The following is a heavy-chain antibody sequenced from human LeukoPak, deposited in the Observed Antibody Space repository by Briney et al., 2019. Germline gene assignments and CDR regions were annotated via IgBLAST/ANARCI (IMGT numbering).Heavy chain of an antibody. J-gene: IGHJ4*02. Sequence: GGSLRLSCAASGFTFSSYAMSWVRQAPGKGLEWVSGISSSGGSTYYADSVKGRFTISRDNAKNSLYLQMNSLRAEDTAVYYCARDGEQQLVDRWGQGTLVTVSS. CDR1: GFTFSSYA. V-gene: IGHV3-23*01. CDR2: ISSSGGST. CDR3: ARDGEQQLVDR. D-gene: IGHD6-13*01.